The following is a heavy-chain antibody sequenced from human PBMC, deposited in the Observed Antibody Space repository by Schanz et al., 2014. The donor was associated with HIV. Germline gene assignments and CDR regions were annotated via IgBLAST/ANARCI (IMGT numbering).Heavy chain of an antibody. CDR3: VRETSSGVDYFDY. D-gene: IGHD3-10*01. V-gene: IGHV3-7*01. J-gene: IGHJ4*02. CDR1: GFSFSSYW. CDR2: ITLDGTEK. Sequence: EVQLVQSGGGLVQPGGSLRVSCMASGFSFSSYWMSWVRQAPGKGLEWVASITLDGTEKYSMDSMKGRFTISRDNAKNSLFLLMNNLRVEDTAVYYCVRETSSGVDYFDYWGQGTLVTVS.